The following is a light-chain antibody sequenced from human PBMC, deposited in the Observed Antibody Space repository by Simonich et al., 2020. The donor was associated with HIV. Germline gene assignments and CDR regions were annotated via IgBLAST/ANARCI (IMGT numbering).Light chain of an antibody. CDR1: TGAVTSGHY. CDR2: DTS. Sequence: QAVVTQEPSLTVSPGGTVTLTCGSRTGAVTSGHYPSWFQQKPGHAPSPLIYDTSNKPPWTPARFSGSLLGGKAALTLSGAQPENEAEYYCLLSYSGAWVFGGGTKLTVL. J-gene: IGLJ3*02. V-gene: IGLV7-46*01. CDR3: LLSYSGAWV.